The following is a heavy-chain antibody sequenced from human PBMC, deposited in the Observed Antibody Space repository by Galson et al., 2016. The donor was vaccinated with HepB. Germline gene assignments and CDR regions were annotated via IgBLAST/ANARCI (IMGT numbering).Heavy chain of an antibody. CDR1: GYTFSSYG. J-gene: IGHJ6*02. V-gene: IGHV1-18*01. CDR3: ARGSPSFYYGMDI. CDR2: IGGSNGNT. Sequence: VKVSCKAFGYTFSSYGISWVRQAPGQGLEWMGWIGGSNGNTQYAQVLQGRVTMTTDTSTSTAYMELRSLRSDDTAVFYCARGSPSFYYGMDIWGQGTTVTVSS.